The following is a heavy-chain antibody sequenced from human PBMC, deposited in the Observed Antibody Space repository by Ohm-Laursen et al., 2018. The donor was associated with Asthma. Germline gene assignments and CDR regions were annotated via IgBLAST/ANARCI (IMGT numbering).Heavy chain of an antibody. CDR2: MTPNSGNT. Sequence: ASVKVSCKVSGYTFTSYYMHWVRQAPGQGLEWMGWMTPNSGNTGYAQKFQGRVTMTRNTSISTAYMELSTLRSEDTAVYYCARGLDYGSGNYYFDYWGQGTLVTVSS. V-gene: IGHV1-8*02. CDR3: ARGLDYGSGNYYFDY. D-gene: IGHD3-10*01. CDR1: GYTFTSYY. J-gene: IGHJ4*02.